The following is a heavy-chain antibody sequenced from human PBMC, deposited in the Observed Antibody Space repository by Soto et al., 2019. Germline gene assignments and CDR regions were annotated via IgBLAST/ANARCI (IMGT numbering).Heavy chain of an antibody. J-gene: IGHJ4*02. Sequence: GGSLRLSCAASGFTFSDYYMSWVRQAPGGGLEWISYSSNSGTFARYATSVKGRFSISRDNANNSLYLEMNSLRVEDTAVYYCARSGDNFNVLDYWGQGTPVTVSS. CDR3: ARSGDNFNVLDY. CDR1: GFTFSDYY. CDR2: SSNSGTFA. D-gene: IGHD1-1*01. V-gene: IGHV3-11*06.